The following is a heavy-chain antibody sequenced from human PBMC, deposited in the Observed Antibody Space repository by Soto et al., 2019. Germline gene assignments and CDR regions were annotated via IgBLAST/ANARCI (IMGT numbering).Heavy chain of an antibody. D-gene: IGHD3-16*01. J-gene: IGHJ2*01. CDR1: GVTFKDYG. CDR2: ISYDGKQT. CDR3: ARDGWGSNWYFDL. V-gene: IGHV3-30*03. Sequence: GGSLRLSCGAPGVTFKDYGMHWVRQAPGKGLEWVAVISYDGKQTYYADSVKGRFTISKDKSKRTLFLQMNSLRADDTAVYYCARDGWGSNWYFDLWGRGTLVTVSS.